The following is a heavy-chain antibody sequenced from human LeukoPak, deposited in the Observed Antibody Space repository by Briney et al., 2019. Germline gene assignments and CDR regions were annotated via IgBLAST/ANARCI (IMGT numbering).Heavy chain of an antibody. CDR3: ARAPNPDFFDD. Sequence: SETLSLTCTVSSGSIRTSYCSWIRQPPGKGLEWIGYIYYSGSTNYNPSLKSRVTISVDTSRNQFSLKLSSVTAADTAVYYCARAPNPDFFDDWGQGTLVTVS. D-gene: IGHD2-8*01. V-gene: IGHV4-59*01. CDR2: IYYSGST. CDR1: SGSIRTSY. J-gene: IGHJ4*02.